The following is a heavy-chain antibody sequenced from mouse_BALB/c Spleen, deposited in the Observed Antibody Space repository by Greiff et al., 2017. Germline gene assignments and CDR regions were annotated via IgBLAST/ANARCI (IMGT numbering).Heavy chain of an antibody. CDR3: ARDGELRQGFYCDMDD. CDR2: IRNKANGYTT. CDR1: GFTFPDYY. V-gene: IGHV7-3*02. Sequence: EVTVVESGGGLVQPGGSLRLSCATSGFTFPDYYMSWVRQPPGKALEWLGFIRNKANGYTTEYSASVKGRFTISRDNSQSILYLQMNTLRAEDSATYYCARDGELRQGFYCDMDDWGEGTTVTVSS. J-gene: IGHJ4*01. D-gene: IGHD2-12*01.